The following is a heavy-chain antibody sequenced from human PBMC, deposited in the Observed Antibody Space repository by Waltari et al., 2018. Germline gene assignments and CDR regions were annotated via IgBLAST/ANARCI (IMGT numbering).Heavy chain of an antibody. CDR2: IYYNGYT. Sequence: QVQLQESGPGLVKPSETLSLTCTVSDVSIGKYYWTWIRQSPGLGLEWIGYIYYNGYTIYNPSLKSRITISRDTSKSQFSLSLYSVTAADTAVYYCVTGSVDSRSWYEFDYWCQGTLVTV. CDR1: DVSIGKYY. D-gene: IGHD6-13*01. J-gene: IGHJ4*02. CDR3: VTGSVDSRSWYEFDY. V-gene: IGHV4-59*01.